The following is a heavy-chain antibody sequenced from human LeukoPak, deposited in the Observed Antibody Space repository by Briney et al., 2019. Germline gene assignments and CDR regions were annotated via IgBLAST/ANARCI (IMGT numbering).Heavy chain of an antibody. CDR2: IIPIFGTA. Sequence: ASVKVSCKASGGTFSSYAISWLRQAPGQGLEWMGGIIPIFGTANYAQKFQGRVTITADESTSTAYMELSSLRSEDTAVYYCARDLNWGSFDAFDIWGQGTMVTVSS. V-gene: IGHV1-69*13. CDR3: ARDLNWGSFDAFDI. D-gene: IGHD7-27*01. J-gene: IGHJ3*02. CDR1: GGTFSSYA.